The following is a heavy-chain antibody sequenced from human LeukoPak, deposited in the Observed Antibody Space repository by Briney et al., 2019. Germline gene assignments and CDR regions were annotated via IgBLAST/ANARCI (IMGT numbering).Heavy chain of an antibody. J-gene: IGHJ4*02. CDR2: IWFDGSDK. V-gene: IGHV3-33*06. CDR3: AKRGVVIRVILVGFHKEAYYFDS. D-gene: IGHD3-22*01. Sequence: GGSLRLSCAASGFTFSTYAIHWVRQAPGQGLEWVAVIWFDGSDKYYSDSVKGRFTISRDNSRNTLYLQMNSLRAEDTAVYFCAKRGVVIRVILVGFHKEAYYFDSWGQGALVTVSS. CDR1: GFTFSTYA.